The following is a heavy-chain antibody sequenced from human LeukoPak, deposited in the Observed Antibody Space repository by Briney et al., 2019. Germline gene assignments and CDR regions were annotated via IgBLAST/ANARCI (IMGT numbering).Heavy chain of an antibody. CDR3: AKVPYYYDSSGLHFDY. D-gene: IGHD3-22*01. Sequence: GGSLRLSCAASGFTFSSYGMHWVRQAPGKGLEWVSFIRYDGSNEYYADSVRGRFTISRDNSKNTLYLQMNSLRAEDTAVYYCAKVPYYYDSSGLHFDYWGQGTLVTVSS. CDR1: GFTFSSYG. J-gene: IGHJ4*02. V-gene: IGHV3-30*02. CDR2: IRYDGSNE.